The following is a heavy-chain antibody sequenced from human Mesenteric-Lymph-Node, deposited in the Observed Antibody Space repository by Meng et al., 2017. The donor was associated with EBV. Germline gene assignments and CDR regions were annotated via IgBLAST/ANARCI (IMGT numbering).Heavy chain of an antibody. CDR1: GGSIITSNW. CDR2: IYHRGST. Sequence: VHVQEVGPGLVKPSGTLALPCAVFGGSIITSNWWSWVRQPPGKGLEWIGEIYHRGSTNYNPSLTSRVTISVDESKNEFSLSLTSVTAADTAVYFCARVNEGQWLVRGAFDYWGQGTLVTVSS. V-gene: IGHV4-4*02. D-gene: IGHD6-19*01. J-gene: IGHJ4*02. CDR3: ARVNEGQWLVRGAFDY.